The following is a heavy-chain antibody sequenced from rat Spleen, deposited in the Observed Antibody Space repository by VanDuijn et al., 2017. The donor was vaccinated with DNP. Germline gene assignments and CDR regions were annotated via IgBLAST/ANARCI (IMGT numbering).Heavy chain of an antibody. Sequence: QVQLKESGPGLVQPSQTLSLTCTVSGFSLTSYNVHWVRQPPGKGLEWMGVIWSGGSTDYNSALKSRRSISRDTSKSRVLLKMGNLTTEDTVMYFCARGDYFDYWGQGVMVTVSS. J-gene: IGHJ2*01. V-gene: IGHV2-1*01. CDR3: ARGDYFDY. CDR1: GFSLTSYN. CDR2: IWSGGST.